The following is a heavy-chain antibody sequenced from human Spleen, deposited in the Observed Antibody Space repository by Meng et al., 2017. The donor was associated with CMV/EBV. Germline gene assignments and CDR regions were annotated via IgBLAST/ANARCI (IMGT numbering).Heavy chain of an antibody. CDR1: GGSISSYY. CDR3: ARDRGNYDFWSGYRPYNWFDP. V-gene: IGHV4-59*01. CDR2: IYYSGST. D-gene: IGHD3-3*01. Sequence: SETLSLTCTVSGGSISSYYWSWIRQPPGKGLEWIGYIYYSGSTNYNPSLKSRVTISVDTSKNRFSLKLSSVTAADTAVYYCARDRGNYDFWSGYRPYNWFDPWGQGTLVTVSS. J-gene: IGHJ5*02.